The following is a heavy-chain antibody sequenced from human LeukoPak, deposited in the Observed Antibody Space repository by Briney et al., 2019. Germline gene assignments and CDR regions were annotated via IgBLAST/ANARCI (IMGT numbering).Heavy chain of an antibody. V-gene: IGHV1-18*01. CDR2: ITTYNGNR. Sequence: ASAKVSCKASGYTFSSYGINWVRQAPGQGLEWMGWITTYNGNRNYAQKVQGRVTMTTDTSTSTAYMELRSLRSDDTAVYYCARGVVVVPAAIGWEFDYWGQGTLVTVSS. CDR3: ARGVVVVPAAIGWEFDY. CDR1: GYTFSSYG. D-gene: IGHD2-2*02. J-gene: IGHJ4*02.